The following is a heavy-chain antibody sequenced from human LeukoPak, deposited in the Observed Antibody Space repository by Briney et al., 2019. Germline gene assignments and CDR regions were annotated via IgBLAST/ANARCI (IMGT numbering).Heavy chain of an antibody. V-gene: IGHV3-74*01. Sequence: GGSLRLSCAASGFTFSSYWMHWVRQAPGKGLLWVSRINTDGSSTTYADSVKGRFTISRDNAKNTLYLQMNSLRAEDTAVYYCARDYDSSDYHSIDAFDIWGQGTKVTVSS. D-gene: IGHD3-22*01. CDR2: INTDGSST. CDR3: ARDYDSSDYHSIDAFDI. J-gene: IGHJ3*02. CDR1: GFTFSSYW.